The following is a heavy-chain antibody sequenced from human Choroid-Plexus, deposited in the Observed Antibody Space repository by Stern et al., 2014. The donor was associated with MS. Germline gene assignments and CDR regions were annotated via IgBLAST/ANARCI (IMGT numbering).Heavy chain of an antibody. Sequence: QVQLVESGGGVVQPGGPLRLSCVASGFTFGSCAMHWVRQAPGQGLAWVAGVSYGGSNKYYADSVKGRFPISRDNSQNTLYMQMSSLRPEDTAVYYCAKDRQYLTYFFDHWGQGSLVTVSS. CDR2: VSYGGSNK. V-gene: IGHV3-30*18. D-gene: IGHD2/OR15-2a*01. CDR3: AKDRQYLTYFFDH. CDR1: GFTFGSCA. J-gene: IGHJ5*02.